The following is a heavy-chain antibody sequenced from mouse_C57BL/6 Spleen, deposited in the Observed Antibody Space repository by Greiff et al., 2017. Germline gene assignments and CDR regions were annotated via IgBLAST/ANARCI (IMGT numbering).Heavy chain of an antibody. V-gene: IGHV1-81*01. J-gene: IGHJ2*01. CDR2: IYPRSGNT. CDR1: GYTFTSYG. CDR3: ARRRELGQGIDY. D-gene: IGHD4-1*01. Sequence: QVQLQQSGAELARPGASVKLSCKASGYTFTSYGISWVKQRTGQGLEWIGEIYPRSGNTYYNEKFKGKATLTADKSSSTAYMELRSLTSEDSAVYFCARRRELGQGIDYWGQGTTLTVSS.